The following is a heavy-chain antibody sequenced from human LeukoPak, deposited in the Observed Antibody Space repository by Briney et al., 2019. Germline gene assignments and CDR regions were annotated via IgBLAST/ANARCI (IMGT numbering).Heavy chain of an antibody. V-gene: IGHV1-69*05. CDR2: IIPIFGTA. Sequence: VASVKVSCKASGGTFSSYAISWVRQAPGQGLEWMGGIIPIFGTANYARKFQGRVTITTDESTSTAYMELSSLRSEDTAVYYCARTPYPDWDMAFDIWGQGTMVTVSS. CDR3: ARTPYPDWDMAFDI. D-gene: IGHD2-15*01. J-gene: IGHJ3*02. CDR1: GGTFSSYA.